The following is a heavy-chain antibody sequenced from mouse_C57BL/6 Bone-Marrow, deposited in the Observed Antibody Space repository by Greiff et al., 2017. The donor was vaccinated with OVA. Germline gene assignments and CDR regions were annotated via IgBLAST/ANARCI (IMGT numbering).Heavy chain of an antibody. D-gene: IGHD2-4*01. CDR1: GFSLTSYG. J-gene: IGHJ4*01. CDR2: IWRGGST. Sequence: VQLQESGPGLVQPSQSLSITCTVSGFSLTSYGVHWVRQSPGKGLEWLGVIWRGGSTDYNAAFMSRLSITKDNSKSQVFFKMNSLQADDTAIYYGAQRDYGDYYAMDYWGQGTSVTVSS. V-gene: IGHV2-5*01. CDR3: AQRDYGDYYAMDY.